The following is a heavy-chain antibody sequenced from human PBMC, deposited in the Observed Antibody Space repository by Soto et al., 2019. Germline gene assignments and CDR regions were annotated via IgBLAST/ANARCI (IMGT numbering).Heavy chain of an antibody. CDR2: ITNTGITT. D-gene: IGHD4-17*01. Sequence: GGSLRLSCAASGFGFSTHALSWVRQAPGKGLEWLSSITNTGITTHYADSVKDRLTISRENYRNTLHRQMNNLRGDDTAVYECAKTFDYGDTKHKDHWGQGAMVTVSS. V-gene: IGHV3-23*01. J-gene: IGHJ3*01. CDR3: AKTFDYGDTKHKDH. CDR1: GFGFSTHA.